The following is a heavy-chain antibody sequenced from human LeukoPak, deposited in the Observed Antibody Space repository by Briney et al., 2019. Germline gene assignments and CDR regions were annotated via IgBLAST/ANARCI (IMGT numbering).Heavy chain of an antibody. D-gene: IGHD3-22*01. Sequence: GASVKVSCKASGDTFSSYAISWVRQAPGQGLEWMGGIIPIFGTANYAQKFQGRVTITADESTSTAYMELSSLRSEDTAVYYCARGVYYYDSSGYSYWGQGTLVTVSS. CDR1: GDTFSSYA. CDR2: IIPIFGTA. J-gene: IGHJ4*02. V-gene: IGHV1-69*01. CDR3: ARGVYYYDSSGYSY.